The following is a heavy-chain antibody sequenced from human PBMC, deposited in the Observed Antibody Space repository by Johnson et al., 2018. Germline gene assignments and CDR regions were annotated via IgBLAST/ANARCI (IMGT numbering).Heavy chain of an antibody. CDR2: ISSSSSYI. CDR1: GFTFSSYS. Sequence: VQLLESGGGLVKPGGSXRLSCAASGFTFSSYSMNWVRQAPGKGLECVSSISSSSSYIYYADSVKGRFTISRDNAKNSLYRQMNSLGAEDTTGYYCARDPFLDSRNRYGMDVWGQGTTVTVSS. J-gene: IGHJ6*02. CDR3: ARDPFLDSRNRYGMDV. V-gene: IGHV3-21*01. D-gene: IGHD6-13*01.